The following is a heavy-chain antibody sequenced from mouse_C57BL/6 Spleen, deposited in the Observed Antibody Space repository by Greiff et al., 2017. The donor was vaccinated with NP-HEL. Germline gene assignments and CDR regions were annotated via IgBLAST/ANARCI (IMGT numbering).Heavy chain of an antibody. CDR2: IYPGDGDT. D-gene: IGHD2-4*01. CDR3: ARYDYEYYFDY. CDR1: GYAFSSSW. V-gene: IGHV1-82*01. J-gene: IGHJ2*01. Sequence: QVQLQQSGPELVKPGASVKISCKASGYAFSSSWMNWVKQRPGKGLEWIGRIYPGDGDTNYNGKFKGKATLTADKSSSTAYMQLSSLTSEDSAVYFCARYDYEYYFDYWGQGTTLTVSS.